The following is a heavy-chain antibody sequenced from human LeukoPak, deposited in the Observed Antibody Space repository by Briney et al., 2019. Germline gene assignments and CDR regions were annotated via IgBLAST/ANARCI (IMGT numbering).Heavy chain of an antibody. D-gene: IGHD4-17*01. J-gene: IGHJ4*02. CDR3: ARNGPPPATVTATFDY. V-gene: IGHV4-39*07. Sequence: PSETLSLTCTLAAASITSSSYYWGWLRQPPGKGLEWIGSIYYSGSTYYNPSIKSRVTISVDTSKNQFSLKLSSVTAAGTAVYYCARNGPPPATVTATFDYWGQGTLVTVSS. CDR2: IYYSGST. CDR1: AASITSSSYY.